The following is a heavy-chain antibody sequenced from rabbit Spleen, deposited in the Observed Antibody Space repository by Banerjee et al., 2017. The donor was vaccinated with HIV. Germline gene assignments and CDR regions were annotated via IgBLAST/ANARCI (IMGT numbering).Heavy chain of an antibody. CDR2: IYAGSTGDT. J-gene: IGHJ4*01. Sequence: QSLEESGGGLVKPEGSLTLTCKASGFDLSSYYYMCWVRQAPGKGLEWIACIYAGSTGDTYYASWAKGRFAISKTSSTTVTLQMTSLTAADTATYFCVREVAARFNLWGPGTLVTVS. CDR1: GFDLSSYYY. CDR3: VREVAARFNL. V-gene: IGHV1S40*01. D-gene: IGHD4-1*01.